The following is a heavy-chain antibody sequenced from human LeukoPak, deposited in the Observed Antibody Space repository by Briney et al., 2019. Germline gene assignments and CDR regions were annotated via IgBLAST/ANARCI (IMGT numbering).Heavy chain of an antibody. D-gene: IGHD2/OR15-2a*01. V-gene: IGHV3-9*01. Sequence: GRSLRLSCAASGFTFDDYAMPWVRQAPGKGLEWVSGISWNSGSIGYADSVKGRFTISRDNAKNSLYLQMNSLRAEDTALYYCAKDISRGLAYYFDYWGQGTLVTVSS. CDR3: AKDISRGLAYYFDY. CDR1: GFTFDDYA. CDR2: ISWNSGSI. J-gene: IGHJ4*02.